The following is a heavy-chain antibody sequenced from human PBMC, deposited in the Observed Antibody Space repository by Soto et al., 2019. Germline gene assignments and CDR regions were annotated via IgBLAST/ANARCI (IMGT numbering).Heavy chain of an antibody. J-gene: IGHJ6*03. CDR1: GFTFSGYA. V-gene: IGHV3-23*01. D-gene: IGHD3-3*01. CDR2: ISGSGGST. CDR3: AKAGYYDFWSGYYSPAWEQHYYYYMDV. Sequence: PGGSLRLSCAASGFTFSGYAMSWVRQAPGKGLEWVSAISGSGGSTYYADSVKGRFTISRDNSKNTLYLQMNSLRAEDTAVYYCAKAGYYDFWSGYYSPAWEQHYYYYMDVWGKGTTVTVSS.